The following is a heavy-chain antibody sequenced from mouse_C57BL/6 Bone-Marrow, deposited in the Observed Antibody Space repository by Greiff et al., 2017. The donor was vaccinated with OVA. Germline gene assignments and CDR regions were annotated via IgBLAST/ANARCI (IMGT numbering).Heavy chain of an antibody. CDR1: GFNITDDY. D-gene: IGHD1-1*01. Sequence: VQLQQSGAELVRPGASVKLSCTASGFNITDDYMHWVKQRPEQGLEWIGWIDPETGDTDYASKFQGKATITADTSSTTAYLQLSSLTSEDTAVYDCTTAPRDYGRSYDDWGKGTTLTVSS. J-gene: IGHJ2*01. CDR2: IDPETGDT. CDR3: TTAPRDYGRSYDD. V-gene: IGHV14-4*01.